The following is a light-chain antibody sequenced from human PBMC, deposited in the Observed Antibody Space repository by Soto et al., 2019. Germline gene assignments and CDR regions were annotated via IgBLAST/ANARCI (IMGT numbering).Light chain of an antibody. CDR2: GAS. CDR1: QSVSNNY. V-gene: IGKV3-20*01. CDR3: QQYNNWLWT. Sequence: SVLSKSPETVALAKREKAAVSCRASQSVSNNYLAWYQQKPGQAPRLLIYGASNRATGIPDRFSGSGSGTDVTLTIRRLEPEDCAVYYCQQYNNWLWTLAEGTKVDI. J-gene: IGKJ1*01.